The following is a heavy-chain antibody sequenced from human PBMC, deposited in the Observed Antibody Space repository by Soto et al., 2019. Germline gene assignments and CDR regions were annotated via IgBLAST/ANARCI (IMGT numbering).Heavy chain of an antibody. Sequence: GGSLRLSCAASGFSFSSYAMSWVRQAPGKGLEWVSVIYSGGSTYYADSVKGRFTISRDNSKNTLYLQMNSLRAEDTAVFYCASGTNGAFFVYWGQGILVTVSS. CDR1: GFSFSSYA. CDR2: IYSGGST. D-gene: IGHD2-8*01. V-gene: IGHV3-66*01. J-gene: IGHJ4*02. CDR3: ASGTNGAFFVY.